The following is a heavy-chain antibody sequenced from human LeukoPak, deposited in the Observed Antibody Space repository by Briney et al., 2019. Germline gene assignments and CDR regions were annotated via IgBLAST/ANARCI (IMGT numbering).Heavy chain of an antibody. CDR2: ISGSSGGT. CDR3: APGINWFDP. Sequence: GGSLRLSCVATGFTFSSYAMNWVRLAPGKGLEWVSSISGSSGGTYYADSVKGRFTISRDNSKNTLYLQMNSLRAEDTAVYYCAPGINWFDPWGQGTLVTVSS. CDR1: GFTFSSYA. D-gene: IGHD2-15*01. V-gene: IGHV3-23*01. J-gene: IGHJ5*02.